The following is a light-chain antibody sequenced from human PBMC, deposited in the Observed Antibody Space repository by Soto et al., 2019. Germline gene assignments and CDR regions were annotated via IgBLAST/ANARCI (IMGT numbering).Light chain of an antibody. CDR2: DAS. CDR1: LSVSVY. V-gene: IGKV3-11*01. CDR3: HQRQYWPPIT. J-gene: IGKJ1*01. Sequence: VVLTQSPATLSLSPGERATLSCRTSLSVSVYLDWYQQKPGQAPRLLISDASNRATGIPARFSGSGSRTDFTLTISSLEPEDFAVYYCHQRQYWPPITFGQGTKVDIK.